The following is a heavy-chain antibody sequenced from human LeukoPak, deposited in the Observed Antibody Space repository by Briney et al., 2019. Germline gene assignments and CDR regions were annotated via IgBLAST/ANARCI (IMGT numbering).Heavy chain of an antibody. CDR1: GGTFSSYA. CDR2: IIPIFGTA. Sequence: SVKVSCKASGGTFSSYAISWVRQAPGQGLEWMGGIIPIFGTANYAQKFQGRVTITTDESTSTAYMELSSLRSEDTAVYYCARTPPIFGVVISPFDYYYYYMDVWGKGTTVTVSS. J-gene: IGHJ6*03. CDR3: ARTPPIFGVVISPFDYYYYYMDV. V-gene: IGHV1-69*05. D-gene: IGHD3-3*01.